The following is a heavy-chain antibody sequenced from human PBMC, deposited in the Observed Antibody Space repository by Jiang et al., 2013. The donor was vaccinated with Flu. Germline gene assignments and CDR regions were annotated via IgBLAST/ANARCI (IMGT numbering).Heavy chain of an antibody. J-gene: IGHJ4*02. CDR3: ARDRSLTGYSGYGGGFDY. D-gene: IGHD5-12*01. V-gene: IGHV1-69*01. CDR2: IIPIFGTA. Sequence: SGAEVKKPGSSVKVSCKASGGTFSSYAISWVRQAPGQGLEWMGGIIPIFGTANYAQKFQGRVTITADESTSTAYMELSSLRSEDTAVYYCARDRSLTGYSGYGGGFDYWGQGTLVTVSS. CDR1: GGTFSSYA.